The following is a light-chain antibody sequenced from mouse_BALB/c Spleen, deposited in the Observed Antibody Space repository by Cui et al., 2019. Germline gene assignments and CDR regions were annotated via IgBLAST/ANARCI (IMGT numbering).Light chain of an antibody. J-gene: IGKJ1*01. V-gene: IGKV10-94*01. CDR1: QNINVW. CDR3: QQGQSYPLT. Sequence: DIQMNQSPSSLSASLGDTITITCHASQNINVWLSWYQQKPGNIPKLLIYKASNLHTGVPSRFSGSGSGTGFTLTISSLQPEDMATYYCQQGQSYPLTFGGGTKLEIK. CDR2: KAS.